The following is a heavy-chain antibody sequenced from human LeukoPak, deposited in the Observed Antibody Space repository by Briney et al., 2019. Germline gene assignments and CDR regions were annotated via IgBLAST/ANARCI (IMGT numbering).Heavy chain of an antibody. J-gene: IGHJ3*02. V-gene: IGHV3-74*01. CDR2: INTDASST. CDR1: GFTFSSYW. Sequence: GGSLRLSCAASGFTFSSYWMYWVRQAPGKGLVWVSRINTDASSTNYAGSVKGRFTISRDNAKNTLYLQMNSLRVEDTALYYCARLKSGTYREPFDIWGQGTMVTVSS. D-gene: IGHD1-26*01. CDR3: ARLKSGTYREPFDI.